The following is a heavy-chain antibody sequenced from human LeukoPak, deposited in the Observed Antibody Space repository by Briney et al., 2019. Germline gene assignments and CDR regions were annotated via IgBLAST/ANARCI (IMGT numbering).Heavy chain of an antibody. CDR3: ARDRSIVVVPTAIESFWFDP. J-gene: IGHJ5*02. CDR1: GYTFTGYY. Sequence: ASVKVSCKASGYTFTGYYMHWVRQAPGQGLEWMGWINPNSGGTNYAQKFKARISMTSDTSISTAYMELSRLRSDDTAVYYCARDRSIVVVPTAIESFWFDPWGQGTLVTVSS. D-gene: IGHD2-2*01. CDR2: INPNSGGT. V-gene: IGHV1-2*02.